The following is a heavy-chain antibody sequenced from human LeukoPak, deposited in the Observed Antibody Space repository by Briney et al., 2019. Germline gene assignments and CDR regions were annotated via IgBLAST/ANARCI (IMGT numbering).Heavy chain of an antibody. CDR3: GRRGLLVPAS. V-gene: IGHV4-59*08. CDR2: IYYNGNT. D-gene: IGHD2-2*01. Sequence: SETLSLTCTLSGGSINNYYWSRIRQPPGKGLEWIGYIYYNGNTNYNPSLKSRVTIFADTSKSQFSLKLNSVIAADTAVYYCGRRGLLVPASWGQGALVTVSS. J-gene: IGHJ5*02. CDR1: GGSINNYY.